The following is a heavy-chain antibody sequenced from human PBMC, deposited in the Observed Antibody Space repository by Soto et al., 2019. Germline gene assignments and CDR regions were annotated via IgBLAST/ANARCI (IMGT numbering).Heavy chain of an antibody. Sequence: SETLSFTCTVSGGYLSSSRSYWVWIRQPTGKGLYFIGSIYYSGSPYYNPSLKSRVTISVDTSKNQFSLKLSSVTAADTAVYYCARQIYRHNYDILTGYYSWFDPWGQGTLVTVSS. V-gene: IGHV4-39*01. CDR2: IYYSGSP. D-gene: IGHD3-9*01. CDR3: ARQIYRHNYDILTGYYSWFDP. CDR1: GGYLSSSRSY. J-gene: IGHJ5*02.